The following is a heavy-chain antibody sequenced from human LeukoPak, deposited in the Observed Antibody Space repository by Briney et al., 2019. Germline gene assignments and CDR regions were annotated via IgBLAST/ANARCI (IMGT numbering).Heavy chain of an antibody. CDR1: GYTFTGYY. V-gene: IGHV1-2*02. CDR3: ARAGLGYCSSTSCYGYFQH. D-gene: IGHD2-2*01. CDR2: INPNSGGT. J-gene: IGHJ1*01. Sequence: ASVKVSCKGSGYTFTGYYMHWVRQAPGQGLEWMGWINPNSGGTNYAQKFQGRVTMTRDTSISTAYMELSRLRSDDTAVYYCARAGLGYCSSTSCYGYFQHWGQGTLVTVSS.